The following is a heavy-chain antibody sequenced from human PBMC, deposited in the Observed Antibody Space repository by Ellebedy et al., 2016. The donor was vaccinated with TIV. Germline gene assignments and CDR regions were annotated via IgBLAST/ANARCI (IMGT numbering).Heavy chain of an antibody. V-gene: IGHV3-11*01. CDR3: ARDARFIDQQHNWFDP. CDR2: ISNSGHTI. CDR1: GFIFSDYY. Sequence: GGSLRLSCAASGFIFSDYYMSWIRQAPGKGLEWVSYISNSGHTIYYADSLKGRFTISRDNAENSLYLQMNSLRPEETAVYYCARDARFIDQQHNWFDPWGQGTLVTVSS. J-gene: IGHJ5*02. D-gene: IGHD6-13*01.